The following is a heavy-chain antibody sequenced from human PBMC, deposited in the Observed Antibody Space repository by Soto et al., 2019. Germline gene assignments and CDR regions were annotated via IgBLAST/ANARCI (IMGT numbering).Heavy chain of an antibody. D-gene: IGHD3-9*01. CDR2: IYPSVST. CDR1: GGSISSGGYS. CDR3: ARGPPIFY. Sequence: QLQLQESGSKLVKPSQTLSLTCAVSGGSISSGGYSWSWIRQPPGKGLEWIGYIYPSVSTYYNPSLKSRVTISVDRSKNQFSLKLSSVTAADTAVYYCARGPPIFYWGQGTLVTVSS. V-gene: IGHV4-30-2*01. J-gene: IGHJ4*02.